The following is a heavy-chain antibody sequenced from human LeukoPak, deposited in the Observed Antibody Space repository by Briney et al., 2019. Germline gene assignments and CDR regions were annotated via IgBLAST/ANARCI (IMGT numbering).Heavy chain of an antibody. D-gene: IGHD3-9*01. J-gene: IGHJ5*02. V-gene: IGHV4-34*01. Sequence: KPSETLSLTCAVYGGSFSGYYWSWIRQPPGKGLEWIGEINHSGSTNYNPSLESRVTISVDTSKNQFSLKLSSVTAADTAVYYCARGQLRYFDWLLFGGDWFDPWGQGTLVTVSS. CDR3: ARGQLRYFDWLLFGGDWFDP. CDR2: INHSGST. CDR1: GGSFSGYY.